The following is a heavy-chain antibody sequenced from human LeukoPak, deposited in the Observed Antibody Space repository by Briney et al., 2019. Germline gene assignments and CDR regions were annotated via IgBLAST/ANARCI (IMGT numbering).Heavy chain of an antibody. Sequence: SETVSLTCAVSGYSISSGYYWGWIRQPPGKGLEWIGSIYHSGSTYYNPSLKSRVTISVDTSKNQFSLKLSSVTAADTAVYYCARGAGYYNYWGQGTLVTVSS. CDR2: IYHSGST. D-gene: IGHD3-9*01. J-gene: IGHJ4*02. CDR1: GYSISSGYY. CDR3: ARGAGYYNY. V-gene: IGHV4-38-2*01.